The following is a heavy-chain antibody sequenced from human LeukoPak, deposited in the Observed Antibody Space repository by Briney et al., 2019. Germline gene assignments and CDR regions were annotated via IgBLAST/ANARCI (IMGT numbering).Heavy chain of an antibody. D-gene: IGHD6-13*01. J-gene: IGHJ4*02. Sequence: PGRSLRLSCAASGFTFSSYAMHWVRQAPGKGLEWVAVISYDGSNKYYADSVKGRFTISRDNSKNTLYLHMNSLRAEDTAVYYCARDMPLAAAGFDYWGQGTLVTVSS. CDR2: ISYDGSNK. CDR1: GFTFSSYA. V-gene: IGHV3-30-3*01. CDR3: ARDMPLAAAGFDY.